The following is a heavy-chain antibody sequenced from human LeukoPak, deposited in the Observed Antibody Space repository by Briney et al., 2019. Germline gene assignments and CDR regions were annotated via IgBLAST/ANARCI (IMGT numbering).Heavy chain of an antibody. CDR3: AREDYYDSSGYYYTSGFDY. Sequence: PGGSLRLSCAASGFTFSSYAMHWVRQAPGKGVEGVVVISYDGSNKYYADSVKGRFTISGDNSKNTLYLQMNSLRAEDTAVYYCAREDYYDSSGYYYTSGFDYWGQGTLVTVSS. J-gene: IGHJ4*02. D-gene: IGHD3-22*01. V-gene: IGHV3-30*04. CDR1: GFTFSSYA. CDR2: ISYDGSNK.